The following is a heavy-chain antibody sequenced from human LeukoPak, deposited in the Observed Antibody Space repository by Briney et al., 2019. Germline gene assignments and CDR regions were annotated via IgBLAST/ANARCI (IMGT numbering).Heavy chain of an antibody. J-gene: IGHJ6*02. CDR3: ARSLAVAGPYYYYYYGMDV. CDR2: INHSGST. Sequence: PSETLSLTCAVYGGSFSGYYWSWIRHPPGKGLELIGEINHSGSTNYNPSLKSRVTISVDTSKNQFSLKLSSVTAADTAVYYCARSLAVAGPYYYYYYGMDVWGQGTTVTVSS. CDR1: GGSFSGYY. D-gene: IGHD6-19*01. V-gene: IGHV4-34*01.